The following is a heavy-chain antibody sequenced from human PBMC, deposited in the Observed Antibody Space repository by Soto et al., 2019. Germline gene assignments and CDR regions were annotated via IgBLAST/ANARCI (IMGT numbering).Heavy chain of an antibody. Sequence: QVQLQESGPGLVKPSQTLSLTCTVSGGSISSGGYYWSWIRQHPGKGLEWIGYIYYSGSTYYNPSLKRRGTISEDTPKNHFSRKLSSVPAADTAVYSCARGGGGWWSNDYWGQGTLVTVSS. CDR1: GGSISSGGYY. CDR3: ARGGGGWWSNDY. J-gene: IGHJ4*02. CDR2: IYYSGST. V-gene: IGHV4-31*03. D-gene: IGHD2-15*01.